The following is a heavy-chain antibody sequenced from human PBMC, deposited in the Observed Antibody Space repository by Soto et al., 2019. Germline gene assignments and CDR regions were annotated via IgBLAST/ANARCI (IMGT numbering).Heavy chain of an antibody. CDR1: GFSLSTSGVG. J-gene: IGHJ2*01. Sequence: QITLKESGPTLVKPTQTLTLTCTFSGFSLSTSGVGVGWIRQPPGKALEWLALIYWDDDKRYSPSLKSRLTITKYTSKNQVVLTMTNMDPVDTATYYCAHILGVPYCSGGSCYDWYFDLWGRGTLVTVSS. D-gene: IGHD2-15*01. CDR2: IYWDDDK. CDR3: AHILGVPYCSGGSCYDWYFDL. V-gene: IGHV2-5*02.